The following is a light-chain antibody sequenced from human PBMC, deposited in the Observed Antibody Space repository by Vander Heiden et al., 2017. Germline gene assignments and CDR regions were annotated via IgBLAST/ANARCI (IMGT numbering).Light chain of an antibody. Sequence: QSVLTQPPSVSAAPGQKVTISCSGSSSNIGNNFVSWYQLLPGTAPKLLLYDNDKRPPGIPDRFSGSKSGTSATLGITGLQTGDEDDYYCGTWDSRLITVVFGGGTKLTVL. CDR1: SSNIGNNF. V-gene: IGLV1-51*01. J-gene: IGLJ2*01. CDR3: GTWDSRLITVV. CDR2: DND.